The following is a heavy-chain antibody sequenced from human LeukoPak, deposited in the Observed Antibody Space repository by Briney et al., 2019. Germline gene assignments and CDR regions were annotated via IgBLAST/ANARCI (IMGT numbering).Heavy chain of an antibody. CDR1: GGSISSYY. Sequence: SETLSRTCTGSGGSISSYYWSWIRQPPGKELEWIGYIYYSGSTNYNPCLKSRVTISVDTSKTQFSLRLSSVTAADTAVYYCARGQYYYGSGTHLAPWGQGTLVTVSS. V-gene: IGHV4-59*01. J-gene: IGHJ5*02. CDR3: ARGQYYYGSGTHLAP. D-gene: IGHD3-10*01. CDR2: IYYSGST.